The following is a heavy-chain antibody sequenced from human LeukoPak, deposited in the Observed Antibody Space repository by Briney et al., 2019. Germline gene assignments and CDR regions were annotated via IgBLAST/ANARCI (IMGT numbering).Heavy chain of an antibody. V-gene: IGHV3-48*03. CDR3: ARGGTLEYFQH. CDR2: ISSSGSTI. Sequence: GGSLRLSCGASGFTFSSYEMNWVRQAPGKGLEWVSYISSSGSTIYYADSVKGRFTISRDNAKNSLYLQMNSLRAEDTAVYYCARGGTLEYFQHWGQGTLVTVSS. J-gene: IGHJ1*01. CDR1: GFTFSSYE.